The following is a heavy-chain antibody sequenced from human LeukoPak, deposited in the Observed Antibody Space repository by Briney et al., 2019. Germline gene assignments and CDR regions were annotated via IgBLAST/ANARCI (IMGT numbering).Heavy chain of an antibody. CDR1: GFSVSNNY. CDR2: VYSGGDT. D-gene: IGHD1-14*01. CDR3: ARDSTGASV. V-gene: IGHV3-53*01. Sequence: GGSLRLSCAASGFSVSNNYVSWVRQAPGKGLEWISAVYSGGDTYYIESVKGRFTISRDNSKNTIHLQMNGLTPEDTAMYYCARDSTGASVWGKGTTVTISS. J-gene: IGHJ6*04.